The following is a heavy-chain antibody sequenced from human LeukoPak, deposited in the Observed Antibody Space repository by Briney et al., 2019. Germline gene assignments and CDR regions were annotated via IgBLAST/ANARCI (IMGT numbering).Heavy chain of an antibody. Sequence: SETLSHTCTVSGVSISTFYWSWIRQPPGEGLEWIGYISDSGSTNYNPSPQSRITISVDTSKNQFSLKLSSVTAADTAVYYCARHLRYCSGGTCYSSDAFDIWGRGTMVTVSS. CDR2: ISDSGST. D-gene: IGHD2-15*01. J-gene: IGHJ3*02. V-gene: IGHV4-59*08. CDR1: GVSISTFY. CDR3: ARHLRYCSGGTCYSSDAFDI.